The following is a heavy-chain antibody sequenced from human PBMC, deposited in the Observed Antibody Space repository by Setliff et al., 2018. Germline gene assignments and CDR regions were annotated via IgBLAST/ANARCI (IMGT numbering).Heavy chain of an antibody. D-gene: IGHD3-9*01. CDR2: IYHTGST. Sequence: SETLSLTCTVSGDSTFSVSSYWGWFRQPPGKGLERIGSIYHTGSTFDNPSLKSRVTMSVDTSKNQFSLQLRSVTAADTAIYFCARHSAVNISPSGLGYYYIDVWAKGTSVTVSS. V-gene: IGHV4-39*01. CDR3: ARHSAVNISPSGLGYYYIDV. CDR1: GDSTFSVSSY. J-gene: IGHJ6*03.